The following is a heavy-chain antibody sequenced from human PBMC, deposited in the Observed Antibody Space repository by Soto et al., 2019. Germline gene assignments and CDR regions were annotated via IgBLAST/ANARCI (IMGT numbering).Heavy chain of an antibody. CDR1: GFTFGDYA. V-gene: IGHV3-49*03. J-gene: IGHJ4*02. CDR2: IRSKAYGGTT. CDR3: TRGPVVAATRVPDY. D-gene: IGHD2-15*01. Sequence: GGSLRLSCTASGFTFGDYAMSWFRQAPGKGLEWVGFIRSKAYGGTTEYAASVKGRFTISRDDSKSIAYLQMNSLKTEDTAVYYCTRGPVVAATRVPDYWGQGTLVTVSS.